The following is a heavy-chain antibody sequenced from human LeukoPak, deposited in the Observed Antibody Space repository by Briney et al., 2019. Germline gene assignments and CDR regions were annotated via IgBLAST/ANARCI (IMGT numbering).Heavy chain of an antibody. J-gene: IGHJ4*02. Sequence: PSETLSLTCTVSGGSISSYYWSWIRQPPGKGLEWIGYIYYSGSTNYNPSLKSRVTISVDTSKNQFSLKLSSVTAADTAVYYCAREAGREQLDYWGQGTLVTVSS. CDR1: GGSISSYY. CDR2: IYYSGST. V-gene: IGHV4-59*01. CDR3: AREAGREQLDY. D-gene: IGHD1/OR15-1a*01.